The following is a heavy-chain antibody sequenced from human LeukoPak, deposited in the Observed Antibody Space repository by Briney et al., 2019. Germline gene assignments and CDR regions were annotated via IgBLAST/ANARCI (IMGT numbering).Heavy chain of an antibody. CDR1: GFNFRNFE. CDR2: ITSDNSM. V-gene: IGHV3-48*03. D-gene: IGHD2-21*02. CDR3: VRGSDCINGACYSYNWFDL. Sequence: PGGSLRLSCAASGFNFRNFEMNWVRQAPGKGLEWLTYITSDNSMTYADSVKGRFSISRDVATGSLFLQMNSLRADDTAVYYCVRGSDCINGACYSYNWFDLWGHGALVTVFS. J-gene: IGHJ5*02.